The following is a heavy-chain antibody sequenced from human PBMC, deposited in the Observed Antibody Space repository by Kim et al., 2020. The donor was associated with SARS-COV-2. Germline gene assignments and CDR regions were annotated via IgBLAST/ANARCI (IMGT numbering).Heavy chain of an antibody. J-gene: IGHJ4*02. CDR2: NK. CDR3: ARGGEQLVS. V-gene: IGHV3-33*01. D-gene: IGHD6-6*01. Sequence: NKYYADSVKGRFTISRDNSRNRVDLQLNTLRAEDTTVYYCARGGEQLVSWGQGTLVTVSS.